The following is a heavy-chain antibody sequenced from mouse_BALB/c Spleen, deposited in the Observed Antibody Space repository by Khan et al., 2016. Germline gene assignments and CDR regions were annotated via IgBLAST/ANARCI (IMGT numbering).Heavy chain of an antibody. CDR2: FDPANGNT. CDR1: GFNIKDTF. CDR3: ARRGPIYYYGSTYGY. D-gene: IGHD1-1*01. J-gene: IGHJ2*01. V-gene: IGHV14-3*02. Sequence: VQLQQSGAELVKPGASVKLSCTASGFNIKDTFMHWVKQRPEQGLEWIGRFDPANGNTRYDPKFQGKASITADTSSNTAYLQLSSLTSEDAAVYYWARRGPIYYYGSTYGYWGEGTTLTVSS.